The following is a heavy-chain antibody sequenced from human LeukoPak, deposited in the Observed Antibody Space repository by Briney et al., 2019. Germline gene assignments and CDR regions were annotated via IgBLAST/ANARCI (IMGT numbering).Heavy chain of an antibody. CDR3: ANSLRHYYYGMDV. CDR2: IYPGDSDT. CDR1: GYSFTSYW. J-gene: IGHJ6*02. V-gene: IGHV5-51*01. D-gene: IGHD2-21*01. Sequence: PGESLKISCKGSGYSFTSYWIGWVRQMPGKGLEWMGIIYPGDSDTRYSPSFQGQVTISADKSISTAYLQWSSLKASDTAMYYCANSLRHYYYGMDVWGQGTTVTVSS.